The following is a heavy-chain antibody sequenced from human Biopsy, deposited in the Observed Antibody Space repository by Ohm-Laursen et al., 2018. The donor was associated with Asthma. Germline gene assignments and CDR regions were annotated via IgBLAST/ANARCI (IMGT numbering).Heavy chain of an antibody. CDR3: ARVFESSEWSPFYHFGLDV. D-gene: IGHD6-25*01. V-gene: IGHV3-11*01. CDR2: ISSSGSTT. J-gene: IGHJ6*02. Sequence: SLRLSCAASGFSFSDYYMTWMRQAPGKGLEWVSSISSSGSTTYPAESVKGRFTISRDNAQKSLFLQMGNLRAEDTAIYYCARVFESSEWSPFYHFGLDVWGQGTTVAVSS. CDR1: GFSFSDYY.